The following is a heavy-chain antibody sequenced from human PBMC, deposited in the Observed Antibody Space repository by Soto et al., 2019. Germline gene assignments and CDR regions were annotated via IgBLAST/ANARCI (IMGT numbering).Heavy chain of an antibody. CDR1: GFIFSKYS. CDR3: AREDILGTRSFDY. CDR2: ISSNSVTI. V-gene: IGHV3-48*02. Sequence: GSLRLSCGASGFIFSKYSMNWVRQAPGKGLEWLSYISSNSVTIYYADSVRGRFTIFRDNAKNSLYLQMNSLRDEDTAVYYCAREDILGTRSFDYWGQGALVNVSS. D-gene: IGHD1-26*01. J-gene: IGHJ4*02.